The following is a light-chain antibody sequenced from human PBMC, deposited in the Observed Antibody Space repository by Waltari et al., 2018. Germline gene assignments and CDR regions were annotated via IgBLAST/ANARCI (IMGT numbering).Light chain of an antibody. Sequence: AIRMTQSPSSFSASTGDRVTITCRASQGISSYLAWYQQKPGKAPKRLIYAASTLQSGGPSRFSGSGSGTDFTLTISCLQSEDFATYYCQQYYSYPYTFGQGTKLEIK. J-gene: IGKJ2*01. CDR2: AAS. CDR3: QQYYSYPYT. V-gene: IGKV1-8*01. CDR1: QGISSY.